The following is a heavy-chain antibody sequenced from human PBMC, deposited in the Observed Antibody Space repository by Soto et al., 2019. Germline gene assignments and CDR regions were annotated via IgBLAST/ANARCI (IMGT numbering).Heavy chain of an antibody. CDR3: ARVNYYDSSGYSYYFDY. Sequence: SETLSLTCTVSGGSISSGGYYWSWIRQHPGKGLEWIGYIYYSGSTYYNPSLKSRVTISVDTSKNQFSLKLSSVTAADTAVYYCARVNYYDSSGYSYYFDYWGQGTLVTVSS. V-gene: IGHV4-31*03. D-gene: IGHD3-22*01. J-gene: IGHJ4*02. CDR2: IYYSGST. CDR1: GGSISSGGYY.